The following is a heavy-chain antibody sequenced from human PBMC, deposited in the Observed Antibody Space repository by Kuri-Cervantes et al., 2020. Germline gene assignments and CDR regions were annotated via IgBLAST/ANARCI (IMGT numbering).Heavy chain of an antibody. J-gene: IGHJ6*02. D-gene: IGHD2/OR15-2a*01. CDR3: ARDPNIHGYYYGMDV. V-gene: IGHV3-33*01. CDR1: GFTFSSYG. Sequence: GESLKISCAASGFTFSSYGMHWVRQAPGKGLEWVAVIWYDGSNKYYADSVKGRFTISRDNSKNTLYLQMNSLRAEDTAVYYCARDPNIHGYYYGMDVWGQGTTVTVSS. CDR2: IWYDGSNK.